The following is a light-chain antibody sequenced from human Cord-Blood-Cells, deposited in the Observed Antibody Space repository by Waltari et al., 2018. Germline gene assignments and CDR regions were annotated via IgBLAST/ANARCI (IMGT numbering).Light chain of an antibody. CDR3: QVWDSSSDHVV. CDR2: YDS. V-gene: IGLV3-21*04. J-gene: IGLJ2*01. Sequence: SYVLTPPPSVSVAPGKTARIPCGGNNIVSKSVHWYQQQPGQARVLVIYYDSDRPSGIPERFSGSNSGNTATLTISRVEAGDEADYYCQVWDSSSDHVVFGGGTKLTVL. CDR1: NIVSKS.